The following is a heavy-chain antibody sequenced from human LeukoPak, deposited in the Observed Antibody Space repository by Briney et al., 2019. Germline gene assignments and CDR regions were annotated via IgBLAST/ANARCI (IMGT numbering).Heavy chain of an antibody. Sequence: PGGSLRLPCAASGFTFSNAWMSWVRQAPGKGLEWVGRIKSKTEDGTTDYAAPVKGRFTISRDDSKNTLYLQMNSLKTEDTAVYYCTTGPAVVVPAAIDYWGQGTLVTVSS. J-gene: IGHJ4*02. CDR2: IKSKTEDGTT. V-gene: IGHV3-15*01. CDR1: GFTFSNAW. D-gene: IGHD2-2*01. CDR3: TTGPAVVVPAAIDY.